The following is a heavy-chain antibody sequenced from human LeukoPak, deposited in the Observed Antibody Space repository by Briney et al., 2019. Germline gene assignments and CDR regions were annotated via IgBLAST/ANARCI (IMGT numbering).Heavy chain of an antibody. D-gene: IGHD3-9*01. CDR3: ARGGYFDWLLPFDC. CDR2: IYYSGST. Sequence: PSETLSLMCTVSGGSISSYYWSWIRQPPGKGLEWIGYIYYSGSTNYNPSLKSRVTISVDTSKNQFSLKLSSVTAADTAVYYCARGGYFDWLLPFDCWGQGTLVTVSS. V-gene: IGHV4-59*01. CDR1: GGSISSYY. J-gene: IGHJ4*02.